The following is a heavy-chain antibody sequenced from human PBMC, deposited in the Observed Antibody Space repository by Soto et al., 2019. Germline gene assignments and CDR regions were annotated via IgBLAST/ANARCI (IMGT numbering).Heavy chain of an antibody. CDR1: GFTFSSYG. CDR3: ARDPITSGYYSYGMDV. D-gene: IGHD3-22*01. J-gene: IGHJ6*02. V-gene: IGHV3-33*01. Sequence: PGGSLRLACAASGFTFSSYGMQWVRQAPGKGLEWVAVIWYDGSNKYYADSVKGRFTISRDNSKNTLDLQMNSLRAEDTAVYYCARDPITSGYYSYGMDVWGQGTTVTVSS. CDR2: IWYDGSNK.